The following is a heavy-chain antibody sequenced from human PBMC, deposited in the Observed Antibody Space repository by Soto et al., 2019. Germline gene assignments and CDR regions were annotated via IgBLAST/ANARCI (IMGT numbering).Heavy chain of an antibody. J-gene: IGHJ5*02. CDR1: GDSISSSGYY. CDR3: ARSGTGRTYYDFWSGYPTDNWFDP. D-gene: IGHD3-3*01. V-gene: IGHV4-31*02. CDR2: IYYSGMT. Sequence: SETLSLTCTVSGDSISSSGYYWSWIRQHPGKGLEWIGYIYYSGMTSYNPSLKSRVTISVDTSKNQFSLKLSSVTAADTAVYYCARSGTGRTYYDFWSGYPTDNWFDPWGQGTLVTVSS.